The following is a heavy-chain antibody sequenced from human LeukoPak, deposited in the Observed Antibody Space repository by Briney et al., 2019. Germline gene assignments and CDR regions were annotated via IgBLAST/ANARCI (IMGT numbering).Heavy chain of an antibody. CDR2: INAGTANT. J-gene: IGHJ4*02. CDR1: GYTFTSYA. CDR3: ARVQSAYCSSTSCYGGYFDY. Sequence: GASVKVSCKASGYTFTSYAMHWVRQARGQRLEWMGWINAGTANTKYSQKFQGRVTITRDTSANTAYMELSSLRSEDTAVYYCARVQSAYCSSTSCYGGYFDYWGQGTLVTVSS. V-gene: IGHV1-3*01. D-gene: IGHD2-2*01.